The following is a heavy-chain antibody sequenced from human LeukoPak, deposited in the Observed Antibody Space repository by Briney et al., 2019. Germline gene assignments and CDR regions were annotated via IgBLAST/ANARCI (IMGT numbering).Heavy chain of an antibody. V-gene: IGHV3-23*01. CDR2: IGGSAGNT. J-gene: IGHJ4*02. Sequence: GGSLRLSCAASGFTFSNSAMTWVRQAPGKGLEWVSGIGGSAGNTYYADSVKGRFTISRDNSKNTLYLQMNSLRAEDTAVYYCAKEPPQGYYYDSSGFFDYWGQGTLVTVSS. D-gene: IGHD3-22*01. CDR1: GFTFSNSA. CDR3: AKEPPQGYYYDSSGFFDY.